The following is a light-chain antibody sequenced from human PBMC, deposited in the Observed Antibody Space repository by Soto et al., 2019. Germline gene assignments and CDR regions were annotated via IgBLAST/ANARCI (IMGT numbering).Light chain of an antibody. CDR3: QQYNSDSIRWT. J-gene: IGKJ1*01. CDR1: QSISSW. CDR2: DAS. Sequence: DIQMTQSPSTLSASVGDRVTITCRASQSISSWLGWYQQKPGKAPKLLIYDASSLESGVPSRFSGSASGTEFTLSISSLQPDDFGTSYCQQYNSDSIRWTFGQGTKVEIK. V-gene: IGKV1-5*01.